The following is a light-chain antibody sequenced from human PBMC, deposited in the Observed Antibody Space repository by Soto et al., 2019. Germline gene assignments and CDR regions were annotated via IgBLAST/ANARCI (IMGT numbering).Light chain of an antibody. CDR2: KAC. CDR1: QSISSW. CDR3: QQYNSSPLT. Sequence: DIQMTQSPSTLSTSVGDRVTITCRASQSISSWLAWYQQKPGKAPKLLIYKACSLESGVPSRFSGSGSGTEFTLTISSLQPDDFATYYCQQYNSSPLTFGGGTKVEIK. V-gene: IGKV1-5*03. J-gene: IGKJ4*01.